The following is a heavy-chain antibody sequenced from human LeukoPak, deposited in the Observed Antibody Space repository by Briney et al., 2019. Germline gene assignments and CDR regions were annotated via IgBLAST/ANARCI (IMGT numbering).Heavy chain of an antibody. D-gene: IGHD2-21*02. CDR3: AKDPLGVVTGFDY. J-gene: IGHJ4*02. V-gene: IGHV3-23*01. CDR2: ISGSGGST. Sequence: PGGSLRLSCAASGFTFSSYAMSWDRQAPGKGLEWVSAISGSGGSTYYADSVKGRFTISRDNSKNTLYLQMNSLRAEDTAVYYCAKDPLGVVTGFDYWGQGTLVTVSS. CDR1: GFTFSSYA.